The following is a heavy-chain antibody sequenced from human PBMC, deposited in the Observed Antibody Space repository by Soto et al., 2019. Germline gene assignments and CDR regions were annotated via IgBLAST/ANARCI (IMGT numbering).Heavy chain of an antibody. Sequence: ASVKVSCKASGYTFTSYGISWVRQAPGQGLEWMGWISAYNGNTNYAQKLQGRVTMTTDTSTSTAYMELRSLRSDDTAVYYCARGRIMITFGGVIVTAWYFDYWGQGALVTVSS. D-gene: IGHD3-16*02. CDR2: ISAYNGNT. V-gene: IGHV1-18*01. CDR1: GYTFTSYG. J-gene: IGHJ4*02. CDR3: ARGRIMITFGGVIVTAWYFDY.